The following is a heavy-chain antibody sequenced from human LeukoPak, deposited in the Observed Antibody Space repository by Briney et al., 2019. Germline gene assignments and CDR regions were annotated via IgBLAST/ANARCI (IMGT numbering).Heavy chain of an antibody. V-gene: IGHV3-21*01. CDR2: ISSSSSYI. J-gene: IGHJ4*02. Sequence: GGSLRLSCAASGFTFSSYSMNWVRQAPGKGLEWVSSISSSSSYIYYADSVKGRFTISRDNAKNSLYLQMNSLRAEDTAVYYCASGLKGFCSGGSCLRGLRDYWGQGTRVTVSS. CDR3: ASGLKGFCSGGSCLRGLRDY. D-gene: IGHD2-15*01. CDR1: GFTFSSYS.